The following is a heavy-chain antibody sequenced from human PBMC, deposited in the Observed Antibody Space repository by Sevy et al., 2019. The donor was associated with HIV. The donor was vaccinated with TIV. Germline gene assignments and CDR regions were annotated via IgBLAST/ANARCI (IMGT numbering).Heavy chain of an antibody. Sequence: GESLKISCKGSGYTFTSYWISWVRQMPGKGLEWMGRIDPSDSYTHYNPSFQGHVTISVDNSINTAYLQWSSLKASDTAMYYCARTGDSSGRDNCFDPWGQGTLVTVSS. J-gene: IGHJ5*02. CDR3: ARTGDSSGRDNCFDP. CDR1: GYTFTSYW. CDR2: IDPSDSYT. V-gene: IGHV5-10-1*01. D-gene: IGHD3-22*01.